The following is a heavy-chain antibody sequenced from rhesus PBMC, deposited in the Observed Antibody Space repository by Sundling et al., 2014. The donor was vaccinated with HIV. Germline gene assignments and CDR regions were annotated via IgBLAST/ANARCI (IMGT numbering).Heavy chain of an antibody. Sequence: QLQLQESGPGLVKPSETLSLTCAVSGGSISGGSGWSWIRQPPGKELEWIGSIYGSGGNTYYSSSLKSRITISKDTSKNQFSLKLNSVTAADTAVYYCARHTVGTVRDYFDYWGQGVLLTVSS. V-gene: IGHV4-76*01. CDR1: GGSISGGSG. J-gene: IGHJ4*01. CDR3: ARHTVGTVRDYFDY. D-gene: IGHD5-24*01. CDR2: IYGSGGNT.